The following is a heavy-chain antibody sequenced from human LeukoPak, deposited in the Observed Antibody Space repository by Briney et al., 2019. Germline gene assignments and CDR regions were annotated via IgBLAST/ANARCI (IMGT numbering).Heavy chain of an antibody. D-gene: IGHD6-25*01. V-gene: IGHV3-30*18. CDR2: ISSDANIK. CDR3: AKDRGSGWSFDY. CDR1: GFTFSSYG. Sequence: GGSLRLSCGASGFTFSSYGMHWVRQAPGKGLEWVAVISSDANIKHYADSVKGRFTISRDNSKNTLYLQMNSLRAEDTAVYYCAKDRGSGWSFDYWGQGTLVTVSS. J-gene: IGHJ4*02.